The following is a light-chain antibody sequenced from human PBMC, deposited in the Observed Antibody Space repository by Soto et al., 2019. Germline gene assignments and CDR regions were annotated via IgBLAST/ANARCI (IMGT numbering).Light chain of an antibody. Sequence: EIVLTQSPGALSLSPGERASLSCRASQRVRSNFLAWYQQKPGQTPRLLIYGASSRATGIPDRFSGSGSGTDFTLTISRLEPEDSAVYFCQQFDSFRWTFGQGTKVEIK. J-gene: IGKJ1*01. V-gene: IGKV3-20*01. CDR3: QQFDSFRWT. CDR2: GAS. CDR1: QRVRSNF.